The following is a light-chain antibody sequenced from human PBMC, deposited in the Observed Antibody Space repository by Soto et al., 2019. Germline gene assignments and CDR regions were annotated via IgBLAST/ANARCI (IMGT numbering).Light chain of an antibody. V-gene: IGKV1-6*01. CDR2: GAS. Sequence: AIQMPQSPSSLSASVGDRVTITCRASHGIRNEVGWYQQKPGKSPKLMIYGASRLKSGVQSRLSGSGSGTDFTLTISSLQTADFATYYCLQDNNYPITFGQGIRLEI. J-gene: IGKJ5*01. CDR3: LQDNNYPIT. CDR1: HGIRNE.